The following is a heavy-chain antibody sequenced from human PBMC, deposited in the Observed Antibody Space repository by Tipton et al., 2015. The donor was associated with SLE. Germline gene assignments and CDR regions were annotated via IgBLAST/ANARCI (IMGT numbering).Heavy chain of an antibody. CDR2: IDPDESQK. J-gene: IGHJ4*02. CDR3: ARDRRGKDY. CDR1: GFTFSSDW. Sequence: SLRLSCTASGFTFSSDWMSWVRQAPGKGLEWVANIDPDESQKYYGDSVKGRFTISRDNAKNSQYLQMNSLRVDDTAVYYCARDRRGKDYWGQGTLVIVSS. V-gene: IGHV3-7*05. D-gene: IGHD3-16*01.